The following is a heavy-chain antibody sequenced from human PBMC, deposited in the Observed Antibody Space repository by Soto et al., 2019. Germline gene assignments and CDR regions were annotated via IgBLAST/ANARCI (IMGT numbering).Heavy chain of an antibody. D-gene: IGHD2-15*01. Sequence: EVQLLESGGGLVQPGGSLRLSCAASGFTFSSYAMTWVRQAPGKGLEWVSTISGSGATTHYADSVKGRFTISRDNSKNTLCLQMNSMRAEDTAVYYCAKDWVSCRGGSCPRPFAYWGQGTLVTVSS. J-gene: IGHJ4*02. CDR2: ISGSGATT. V-gene: IGHV3-23*01. CDR3: AKDWVSCRGGSCPRPFAY. CDR1: GFTFSSYA.